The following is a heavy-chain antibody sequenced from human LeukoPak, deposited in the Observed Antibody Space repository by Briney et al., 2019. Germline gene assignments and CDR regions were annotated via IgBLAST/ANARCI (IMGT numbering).Heavy chain of an antibody. CDR2: ISGSSGNT. Sequence: GGSLRLSCAASGFTFSSYAMSWVRQAPGKGLEWVSAISGSSGNTYYADSVKGRFTISRDNSKNTLYLQMNNPRAEDTALYYCAKDFDSYYDSTGYGASFSYWGQGTLVTVSS. CDR1: GFTFSSYA. D-gene: IGHD3-22*01. CDR3: AKDFDSYYDSTGYGASFSY. V-gene: IGHV3-23*01. J-gene: IGHJ4*02.